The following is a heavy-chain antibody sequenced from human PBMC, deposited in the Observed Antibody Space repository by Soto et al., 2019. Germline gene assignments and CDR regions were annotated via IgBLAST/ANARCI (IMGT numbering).Heavy chain of an antibody. CDR2: ISYDGSNK. CDR3: AKEPFRNYDYIWGSYRYTV. CDR1: GFTFSSYG. Sequence: GSLRLSCAASGFTFSSYGMHWVRQAPGKGLEWVAVISYDGSNKYYADSVKGRFTISRDNSKNTLYLQMNSLRAEDTAVYYCAKEPFRNYDYIWGSYRYTVWGQGTLVTVSS. V-gene: IGHV3-30*18. D-gene: IGHD3-16*02. J-gene: IGHJ4*02.